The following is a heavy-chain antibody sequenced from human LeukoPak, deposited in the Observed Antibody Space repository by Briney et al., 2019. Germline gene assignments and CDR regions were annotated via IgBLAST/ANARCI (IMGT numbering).Heavy chain of an antibody. J-gene: IGHJ6*03. Sequence: ASVKGSWKDCGYTCTGDDMHWLRQAPGQGREGMGLSNPNSGGTNYAQTFQGRVTMTRDTSISTAYMELSRLRSDDTAVYYCARSIAAAPQGGYYYYMDVWGKGTTVTVSS. D-gene: IGHD6-13*01. CDR3: ARSIAAAPQGGYYYYMDV. CDR2: SNPNSGGT. CDR1: GYTCTGDD. V-gene: IGHV1-2*02.